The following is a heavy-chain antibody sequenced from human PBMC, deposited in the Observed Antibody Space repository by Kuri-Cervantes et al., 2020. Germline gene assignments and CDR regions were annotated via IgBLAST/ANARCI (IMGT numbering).Heavy chain of an antibody. D-gene: IGHD6-19*01. V-gene: IGHV3-11*06. Sequence: GESLKISCAASGFTFSDYYMSWIRQAPGKGLEWVSYISSSSSYIYYADSVKGRFTISRDNANNSLYLQMNSLGAEDMAMYYCARGPSSGWQKSAEYFHHWGQGILVTVSS. J-gene: IGHJ1*01. CDR3: ARGPSSGWQKSAEYFHH. CDR2: ISSSSSYI. CDR1: GFTFSDYY.